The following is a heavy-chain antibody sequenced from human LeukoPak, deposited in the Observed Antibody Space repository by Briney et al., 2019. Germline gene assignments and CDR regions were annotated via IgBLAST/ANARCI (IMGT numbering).Heavy chain of an antibody. CDR2: INPNNSDT. CDR3: ARQVGGSFDY. J-gene: IGHJ4*02. Sequence: ASVKVSCKASGYTFTGYYMHWVRQAPGQGLEWMGWINPNNSDTIYAQKFQGRVTMTRDTSLSTGYKELSSLRSDDTAVYYCARQVGGSFDYWGQGTLVTVSS. V-gene: IGHV1-2*02. CDR1: GYTFTGYY. D-gene: IGHD3-10*01.